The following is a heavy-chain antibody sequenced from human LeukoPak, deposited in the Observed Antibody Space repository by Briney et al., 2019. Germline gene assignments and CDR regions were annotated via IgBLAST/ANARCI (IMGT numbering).Heavy chain of an antibody. J-gene: IGHJ6*02. CDR2: IWYGGSNK. CDR1: GFTFSSYG. Sequence: GGSLRLSCAASGFTFSSYGMHWVRQAPGKGLEWVAVIWYGGSNKYYADSVKGRFTISRDNSKNTLYLQMNSLRAEDTAVYYCARDGNLGVVAANYYYGMDVWGQGTTVTVSS. V-gene: IGHV3-33*01. CDR3: ARDGNLGVVAANYYYGMDV. D-gene: IGHD2-15*01.